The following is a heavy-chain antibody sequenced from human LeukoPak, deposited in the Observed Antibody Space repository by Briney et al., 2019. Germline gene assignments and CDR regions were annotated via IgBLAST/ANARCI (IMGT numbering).Heavy chain of an antibody. CDR1: GGTFSSYA. D-gene: IGHD3-10*01. J-gene: IGHJ4*02. Sequence: ASETVSCKASGGTFSSYANSWVRQAPGQGLEWMGGIIPIFGTANYEQKFQGRVTITADESTSTAYMELSSLRSEDTAVYYCARESSISMVRGVIGYWGQGTLVTVSS. CDR2: IIPIFGTA. V-gene: IGHV1-69*13. CDR3: ARESSISMVRGVIGY.